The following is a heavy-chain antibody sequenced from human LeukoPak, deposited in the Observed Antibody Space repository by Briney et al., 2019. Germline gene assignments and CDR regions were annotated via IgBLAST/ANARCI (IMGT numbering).Heavy chain of an antibody. V-gene: IGHV3-33*01. CDR1: GFTFSTYV. CDR3: ARRSYSAYDFDY. CDR2: IWSDGNNK. J-gene: IGHJ4*02. Sequence: GGSLRLSCAASGFTFSTYVMHWVRQAPGKGLEWVAVIWSDGNNKYFADSVKGRFTISRDNSKNTLYLQMNTLRAEYTSIYYCARRSYSAYDFDYWGQGTLVTVSS. D-gene: IGHD5-12*01.